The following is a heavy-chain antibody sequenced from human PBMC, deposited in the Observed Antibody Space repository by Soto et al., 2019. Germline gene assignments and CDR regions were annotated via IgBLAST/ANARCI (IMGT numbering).Heavy chain of an antibody. CDR1: GYTFSDYF. Sequence: ASVKVSCKASGYTFSDYFIQWLRQAPGQGLEWVAWINPKTAATNYAKKFQGWATVTRDTSFSTAYLELTRLRPDDTGIYYCARIKWGPDHYSGMGVWGQGTAVTVSS. CDR2: INPKTAAT. CDR3: ARIKWGPDHYSGMGV. D-gene: IGHD4-4*01. J-gene: IGHJ6*02. V-gene: IGHV1-2*04.